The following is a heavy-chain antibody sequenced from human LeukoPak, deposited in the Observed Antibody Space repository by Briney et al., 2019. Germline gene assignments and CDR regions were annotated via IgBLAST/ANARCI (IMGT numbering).Heavy chain of an antibody. CDR3: ARVHCIGHSCYVDY. D-gene: IGHD2-15*01. V-gene: IGHV4-4*07. Sequence: SETLSLTCSVSGASIRSHYWSWIRQPAGKGLEWIGHIYISGSTNYNPSLKSRVTISVDTSKNQFSLKLSSLTAADTAVYYCARVHCIGHSCYVDYWGQGALVTVSP. J-gene: IGHJ4*02. CDR2: IYISGST. CDR1: GASIRSHY.